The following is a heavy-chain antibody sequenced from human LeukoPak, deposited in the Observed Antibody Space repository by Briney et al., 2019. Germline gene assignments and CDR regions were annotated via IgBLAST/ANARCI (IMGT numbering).Heavy chain of an antibody. D-gene: IGHD1-26*01. J-gene: IGHJ4*02. CDR3: ATNRVGATFTPCPL. CDR1: GFTFSDYH. Sequence: PGGSLRLSCAASGFTFSDYHMSWIRQAPGKGLEWVSALSDSGGSTFYADSVKGRFTISRDNSKNTLYLQINRLRAEDTAVYYCATNRVGATFTPCPLWGQGTLVTVSS. V-gene: IGHV3-23*01. CDR2: LSDSGGST.